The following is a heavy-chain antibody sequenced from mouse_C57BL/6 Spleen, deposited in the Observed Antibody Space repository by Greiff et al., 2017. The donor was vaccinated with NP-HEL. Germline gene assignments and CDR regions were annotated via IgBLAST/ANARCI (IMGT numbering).Heavy chain of an antibody. V-gene: IGHV1-50*01. J-gene: IGHJ2*01. D-gene: IGHD3-2*02. Sequence: QVQLQQPGAELVKPGASVKLSCKASGYTFTSYWMQWVKQRPGQGLEWIGEIDPSDSYTNYNQKFKGKATLTVDTSSSTAYMQLSSLTSEDSAVYYCASRDSSGPFDDWGKGTTLTVSS. CDR1: GYTFTSYW. CDR2: IDPSDSYT. CDR3: ASRDSSGPFDD.